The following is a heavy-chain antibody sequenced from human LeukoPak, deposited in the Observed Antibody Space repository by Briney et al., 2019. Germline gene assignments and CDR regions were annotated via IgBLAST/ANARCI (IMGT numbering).Heavy chain of an antibody. J-gene: IGHJ4*02. Sequence: SVKVSFKASGGTFSSYAISWVRQAPGQGLEWMGRIIPILGIANYAQKFQGRVTITADKSTSTAFMELSSLRSEDTAVYYCAREELVEGSGWYNSFDYWGQGTLVTVSS. V-gene: IGHV1-69*04. CDR2: IIPILGIA. CDR3: AREELVEGSGWYNSFDY. D-gene: IGHD6-19*01. CDR1: GGTFSSYA.